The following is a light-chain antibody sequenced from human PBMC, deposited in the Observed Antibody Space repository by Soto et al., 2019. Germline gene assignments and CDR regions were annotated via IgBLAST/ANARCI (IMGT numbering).Light chain of an antibody. Sequence: DIQMTQSPSSLSASVGDRVTITCRASQSISSYLNWYQQKPGKAPKLLIYAASSLQSGVPSRFXXXGSGXXXXXXXXXXXXXXFATYYCQPSYSTPLTFGPGTKVDIK. CDR3: QPSYSTPLT. J-gene: IGKJ3*01. CDR2: AAS. V-gene: IGKV1-39*01. CDR1: QSISSY.